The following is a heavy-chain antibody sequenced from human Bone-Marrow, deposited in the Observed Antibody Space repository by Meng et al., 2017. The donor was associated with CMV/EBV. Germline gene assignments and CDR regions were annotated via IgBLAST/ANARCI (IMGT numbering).Heavy chain of an antibody. V-gene: IGHV3-30-3*01. D-gene: IGHD2-8*01. CDR1: GFTFSSYA. CDR3: ALRTY. Sequence: GGSLRPSCAASGFTFSSYAMHWVRQAPGKGLEWVAVISYDGSNKYYADSVKGRFTISRDNSKNTLYLQMNSLRAEDTVVYYCALRTYWGQGTLVTVSS. J-gene: IGHJ4*02. CDR2: ISYDGSNK.